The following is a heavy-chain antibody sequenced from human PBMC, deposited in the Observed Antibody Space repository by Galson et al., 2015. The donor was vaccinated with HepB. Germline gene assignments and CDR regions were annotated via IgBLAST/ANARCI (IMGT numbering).Heavy chain of an antibody. V-gene: IGHV3-23*01. CDR1: GFTFSTYA. Sequence: SLRLSCAASGFTFSTYAMSWVRQAPGEGLEWVSGISASGGSPYYADSVKGRFTISRDNSKNTLYLQMKSLRAEDTALYYCARDLGPHCGVDCYTPTLFDRRGQGTRVTGSS. D-gene: IGHD2-21*01. J-gene: IGHJ4*02. CDR3: ARDLGPHCGVDCYTPTLFDR. CDR2: ISASGGSP.